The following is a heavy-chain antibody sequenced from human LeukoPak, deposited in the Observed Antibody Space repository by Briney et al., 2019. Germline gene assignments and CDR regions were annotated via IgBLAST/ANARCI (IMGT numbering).Heavy chain of an antibody. D-gene: IGHD5-24*01. CDR2: ISNGSRHI. J-gene: IGHJ4*02. V-gene: IGHV3-21*01. CDR1: GFIFSNYI. CDR3: ARDLSGDGYNKFDY. Sequence: NAGGSLRLSCAASGFIFSNYIMNWVRQAPGKGLELVSSISNGSRHIYYAASVKGRFTISRDHAKNSLYLQMNSLRAEDTAVYYCARDLSGDGYNKFDYWGQGTLVTVSP.